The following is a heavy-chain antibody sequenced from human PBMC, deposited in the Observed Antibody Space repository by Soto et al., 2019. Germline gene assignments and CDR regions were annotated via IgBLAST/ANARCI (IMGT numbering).Heavy chain of an antibody. V-gene: IGHV1-69*12. Sequence: QVQLVQSGAEVKKPGSSVKVSCKASGGTFSSYVISWVRQAPGQGPEWMGGIIPIFGTANHAQKFQGRVTLTAEESTSTDDMELSSLRSEDREVYYCEREYSSALRCFELWGQGTLVTVSS. J-gene: IGHJ5*02. D-gene: IGHD6-19*01. CDR2: IIPIFGTA. CDR1: GGTFSSYV. CDR3: EREYSSALRCFEL.